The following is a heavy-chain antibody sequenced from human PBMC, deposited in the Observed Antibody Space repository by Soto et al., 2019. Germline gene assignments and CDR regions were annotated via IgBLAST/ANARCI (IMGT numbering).Heavy chain of an antibody. CDR1: GGSFSGYY. Sequence: QVQLQQWGAGLLKPSETLSLTCAVYGGSFSGYYWSWIRQPPGKGLEWIGEINHSGSTNYNPSLKSRVTISVVNSKNHFSLKLSSVTAADTAVYYCARVFAVRVVYDAFDIWGQGTMVTVSS. CDR2: INHSGST. CDR3: ARVFAVRVVYDAFDI. J-gene: IGHJ3*02. V-gene: IGHV4-34*01. D-gene: IGHD3-22*01.